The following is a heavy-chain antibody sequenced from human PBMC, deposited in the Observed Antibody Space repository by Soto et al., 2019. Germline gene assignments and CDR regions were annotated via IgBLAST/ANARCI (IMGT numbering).Heavy chain of an antibody. CDR2: INHSGST. CDR3: ARGRTYYDFWSGYISGWFDP. Sequence: QVQLQQWGAGLLKPSETLSLTCAVYGGSFSGYYWSWIRQPPGKGLEWIGEINHSGSTNYNPSLKSRVTRSVDTSKNQFSLKLSSVTAADTAVYYCARGRTYYDFWSGYISGWFDPWGQGTLVTVSS. CDR1: GGSFSGYY. V-gene: IGHV4-34*01. D-gene: IGHD3-3*01. J-gene: IGHJ5*02.